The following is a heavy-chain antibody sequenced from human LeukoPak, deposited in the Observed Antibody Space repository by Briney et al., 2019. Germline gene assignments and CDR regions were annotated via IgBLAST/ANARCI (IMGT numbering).Heavy chain of an antibody. V-gene: IGHV3-23*01. CDR2: ISGSDSST. Sequence: PGGSLRLSCTASRFTFSSYAMTWVPQAPGKGLEWVSPISGSDSSTYYADSVKGRFTVSRDNSKNTLCLQMNSLRAEDTAVYYCAKDRVVRGVMGANDYWGQGALVTVSS. J-gene: IGHJ4*02. CDR1: RFTFSSYA. D-gene: IGHD3-10*01. CDR3: AKDRVVRGVMGANDY.